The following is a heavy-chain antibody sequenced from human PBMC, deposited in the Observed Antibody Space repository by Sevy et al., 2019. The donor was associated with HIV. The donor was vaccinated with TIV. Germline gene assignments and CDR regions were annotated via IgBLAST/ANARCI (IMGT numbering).Heavy chain of an antibody. CDR1: GGSISSSSYY. D-gene: IGHD1-7*01. CDR3: ATGTTYGNYYYYYGMDV. CDR2: IYYSGST. Sequence: SETVSLTCTVSGGSISSSSYYWGWIRQPPGKGLEWIGSIYYSGSTYYNPSLKSRVTISVDTSKNQFSLKLSSVTAADTAVYYCATGTTYGNYYYYYGMDVWGQGTTVTVSS. V-gene: IGHV4-39*01. J-gene: IGHJ6*02.